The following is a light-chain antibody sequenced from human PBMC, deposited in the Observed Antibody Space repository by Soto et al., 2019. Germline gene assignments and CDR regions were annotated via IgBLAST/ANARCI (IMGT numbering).Light chain of an antibody. J-gene: IGKJ4*01. Sequence: TQSPATLSLSPGARATLSCRASQSVSSSYLAWYQQKPGQAPRLLIYGASSRATGIPDRFSGSGSGTDFTLTVSRLEPEDVAVYCCQQYGSSPLTFGGGTKVDIK. V-gene: IGKV3-20*01. CDR2: GAS. CDR3: QQYGSSPLT. CDR1: QSVSSSY.